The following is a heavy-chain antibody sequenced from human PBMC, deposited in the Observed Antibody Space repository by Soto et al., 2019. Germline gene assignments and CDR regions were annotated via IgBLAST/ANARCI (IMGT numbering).Heavy chain of an antibody. V-gene: IGHV1-46*01. Sequence: ASVKVSCKASGYTFTSYYMHWVRQAPGQGLEWMGIINPSGGSTSYAQKFQGRVTMTRDTSTSTVYMELSSLRSEDTAVYYCATFDYGDYVVDYWGQGTLVTVSS. CDR2: INPSGGST. CDR1: GYTFTSYY. J-gene: IGHJ4*02. D-gene: IGHD4-17*01. CDR3: ATFDYGDYVVDY.